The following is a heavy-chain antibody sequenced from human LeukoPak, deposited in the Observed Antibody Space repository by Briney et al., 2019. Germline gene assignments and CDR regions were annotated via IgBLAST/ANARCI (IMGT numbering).Heavy chain of an antibody. CDR1: GYTFTSYG. J-gene: IGHJ3*02. CDR2: ISAYSGNT. V-gene: IGHV1-18*01. CDR3: ATDSSLNDAFDI. D-gene: IGHD6-6*01. Sequence: ASVKVSCKASGYTFTSYGISWVRQAPGQGREWMGWISAYSGNTNYAQKLQGRVTMTTDTSTSTAYMELRSLRSDDTAVYYCATDSSLNDAFDIWGQGTMVTVSS.